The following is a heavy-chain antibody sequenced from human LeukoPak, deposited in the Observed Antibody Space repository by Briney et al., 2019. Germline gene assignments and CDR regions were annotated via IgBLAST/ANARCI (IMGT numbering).Heavy chain of an antibody. J-gene: IGHJ4*02. V-gene: IGHV3-30*02. CDR3: AKPPITMVRGVIEPNRY. D-gene: IGHD3-10*01. CDR1: GFIFSSYG. CDR2: IRYDGINK. Sequence: GGSLRLSCAASGFIFSSYGMHWVRQAPGKGLEWVAFIRYDGINKYYADSVKGRFTISRDNSKNTLYLQMNSLRAEDTAVYYCAKPPITMVRGVIEPNRYWGQGTLVTVSS.